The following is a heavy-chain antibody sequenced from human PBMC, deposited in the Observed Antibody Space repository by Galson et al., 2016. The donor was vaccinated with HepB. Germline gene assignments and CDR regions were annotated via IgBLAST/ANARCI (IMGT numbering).Heavy chain of an antibody. Sequence: SVKVSCKASGYTFSDYYMHWVRQAPGQGLEWMGIINPTDVTTTYAQKFQGTVTMTRDTSTSTVYMELSSLRSADTAVYYCARGADSGYDIGDYWGQGTLVTVSS. V-gene: IGHV1-46*01. J-gene: IGHJ4*02. CDR2: INPTDVTT. CDR1: GYTFSDYY. D-gene: IGHD5-12*01. CDR3: ARGADSGYDIGDY.